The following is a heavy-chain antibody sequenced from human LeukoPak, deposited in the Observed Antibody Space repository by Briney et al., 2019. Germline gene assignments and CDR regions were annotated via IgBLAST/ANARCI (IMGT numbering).Heavy chain of an antibody. CDR2: IGGVIDDT. D-gene: IGHD3-22*01. V-gene: IGHV3-23*01. CDR1: GFTYKSYT. Sequence: GGSLRLSCVASGFTYKSYTMSWVRQTPGKGLEWVSAIGGVIDDTYYADSVKGRFTISRDNSKNTVYLQMNSLRAEDTAVYYCAREGSFDSSGYNDALDIWGQGTMVTVSA. CDR3: AREGSFDSSGYNDALDI. J-gene: IGHJ3*02.